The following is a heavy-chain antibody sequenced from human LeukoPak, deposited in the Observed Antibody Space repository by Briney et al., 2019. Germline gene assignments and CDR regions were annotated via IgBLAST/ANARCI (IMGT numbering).Heavy chain of an antibody. D-gene: IGHD5-24*01. CDR3: ARGRGPEMATTDFDY. J-gene: IGHJ4*02. CDR1: SGSFSGYY. V-gene: IGHV4-34*01. CDR2: INHSGST. Sequence: SETLSLTCAVYSGSFSGYYWSWIRQPPGKGLEWIGEINHSGSTNYNPSLKSRVTISVDTSKNQFSLKLSSVTAADTAVYYCARGRGPEMATTDFDYWGQGTLVTVSS.